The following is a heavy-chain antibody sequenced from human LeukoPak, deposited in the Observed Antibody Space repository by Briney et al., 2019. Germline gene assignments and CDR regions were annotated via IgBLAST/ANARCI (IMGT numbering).Heavy chain of an antibody. V-gene: IGHV1-2*02. D-gene: IGHD3-22*01. CDR1: GCTFTGYY. CDR2: INPNSGGT. Sequence: ASAKVSCKASGCTFTGYYMHWVRQAPGQGLEWMGWINPNSGGTNYAQKFQGRVTMTRDTSISTAYMELSRLRSDDTAVYYCARDHSSGFWDYWGQGTLVTVSS. J-gene: IGHJ4*02. CDR3: ARDHSSGFWDY.